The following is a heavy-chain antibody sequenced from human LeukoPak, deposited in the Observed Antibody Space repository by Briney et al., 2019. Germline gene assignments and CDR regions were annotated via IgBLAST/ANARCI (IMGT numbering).Heavy chain of an antibody. V-gene: IGHV3-23*01. CDR3: AKNRWFGPAPNHFDP. Sequence: GGSLRLSCAASGFSFNIHAMTWVRQAPGKGLEWVAVIGGPDDTHYADSVKGRFAVSRDDSTNTVFLQMNSLRAEDTATYYCAKNRWFGPAPNHFDPWGQGTLVTGSS. CDR1: GFSFNIHA. CDR2: IGGPDDT. D-gene: IGHD3/OR15-3a*01. J-gene: IGHJ5*02.